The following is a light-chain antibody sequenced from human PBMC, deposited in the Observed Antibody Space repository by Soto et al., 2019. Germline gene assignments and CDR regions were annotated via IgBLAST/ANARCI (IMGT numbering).Light chain of an antibody. J-gene: IGKJ5*01. Sequence: IGRTQSPATLSVSPGERATLSCRASQSVTSNYLAWYQQKPGQAPRLLIYDASNRATGIPARFSGSGSGADFTLTISSLEPEDFAVYYCQQRSNWPPITFGQGTRLEIK. CDR3: QQRSNWPPIT. V-gene: IGKV3-11*01. CDR1: QSVTSNY. CDR2: DAS.